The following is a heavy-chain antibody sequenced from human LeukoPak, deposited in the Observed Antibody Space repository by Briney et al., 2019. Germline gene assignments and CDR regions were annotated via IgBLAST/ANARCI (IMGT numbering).Heavy chain of an antibody. CDR1: GGSFSGYY. D-gene: IGHD3-22*01. V-gene: IGHV4-34*01. Sequence: SETLSLTCAVYGGSFSGYYWSWIRQPPGKGLEWIGEINHSGSTNYNPSLKSRVTISVDTSKNQFSLKLSSATAADTAVYYCARGYYYDSSGYGYDAFDIWGQGTMVTVSS. CDR3: ARGYYYDSSGYGYDAFDI. J-gene: IGHJ3*02. CDR2: INHSGST.